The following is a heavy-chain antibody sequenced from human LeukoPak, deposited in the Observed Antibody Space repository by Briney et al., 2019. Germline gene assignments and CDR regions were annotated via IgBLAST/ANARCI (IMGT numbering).Heavy chain of an antibody. J-gene: IGHJ4*02. V-gene: IGHV3-23*01. D-gene: IGHD2-8*01. CDR3: AKDVCTSPRCLLYFDS. CDR1: GFAFSNYA. Sequence: GGSLRLACTTSGFAFSNYAMNWVRQAPGRGPEWVSGISGFNTYYADSVKGRFTIFRDNSKNVLYLQMDRLRAEDTAVYSCAKDVCTSPRCLLYFDSWGQGTLVTVSS. CDR2: ISGFNT.